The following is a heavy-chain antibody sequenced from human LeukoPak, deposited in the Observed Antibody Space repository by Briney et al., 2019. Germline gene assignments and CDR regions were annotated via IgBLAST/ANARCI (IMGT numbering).Heavy chain of an antibody. CDR1: GGSISSSSYY. V-gene: IGHV4-39*01. CDR3: ARHGRATVVTTGTNWFDP. Sequence: SETLSLTCTVSGGSISSSSYYWGWIRQPPGKGLEWIGSIYYSGSTYYKSSLKSRVAMSVDTSKNQFSLKLSSVTAADTAVYYCARHGRATVVTTGTNWFDPWGQGTLVTVSS. CDR2: IYYSGST. J-gene: IGHJ5*02. D-gene: IGHD4-23*01.